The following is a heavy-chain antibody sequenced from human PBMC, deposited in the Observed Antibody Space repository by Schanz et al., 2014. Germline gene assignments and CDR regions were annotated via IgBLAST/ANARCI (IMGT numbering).Heavy chain of an antibody. CDR3: AKGRFGELSAFDI. V-gene: IGHV3-23*04. Sequence: EVQLVESGGGVVQPGRSLRLSCAASGFTFSSYAMTWVRQAPGMGLEWVSAISGRDGSTYYADSVRGRFTISRDNSKNTLYLQMNSLRAEDTAVYYCAKGRFGELSAFDIWGQGTMXTVSS. J-gene: IGHJ3*02. CDR2: ISGRDGST. D-gene: IGHD3-10*01. CDR1: GFTFSSYA.